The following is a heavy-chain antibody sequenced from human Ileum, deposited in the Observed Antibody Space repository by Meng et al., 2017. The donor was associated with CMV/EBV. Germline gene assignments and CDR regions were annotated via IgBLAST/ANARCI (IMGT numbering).Heavy chain of an antibody. CDR2: IYYTGST. D-gene: IGHD2-21*01. Sequence: GSLRLSCTLSGDSIRNYYWSWIRQSPGKGLEWIGYIYYTGSTNYNPSLKSRVTISVDRSKKEFSLKLTSVTAADTAVYYCARVKNGLDVWGQGTTVTVSS. J-gene: IGHJ6*02. CDR3: ARVKNGLDV. CDR1: GDSIRNYY. V-gene: IGHV4-59*01.